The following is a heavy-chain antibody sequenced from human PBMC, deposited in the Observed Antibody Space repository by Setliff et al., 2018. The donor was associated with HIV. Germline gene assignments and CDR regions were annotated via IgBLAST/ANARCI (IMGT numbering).Heavy chain of an antibody. Sequence: GGSLRLSCAASGIMFSTYGMHWVRQAPGKGLEWVAVIWHDGSIKDYVDSVKGRFTISRDNAKNSLYLQMNSLRAEDTAVYYCARAMTTVTPGASSGYYARFDHWGQGTLVTV. CDR3: ARAMTTVTPGASSGYYARFDH. J-gene: IGHJ4*02. V-gene: IGHV3-33*03. D-gene: IGHD3-22*01. CDR1: GIMFSTYG. CDR2: IWHDGSIK.